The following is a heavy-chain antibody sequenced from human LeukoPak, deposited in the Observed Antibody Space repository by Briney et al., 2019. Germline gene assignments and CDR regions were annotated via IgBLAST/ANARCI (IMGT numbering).Heavy chain of an antibody. Sequence: SETLSLTCTVSGGSISSYYWSWIRQPAGKGLEWIGRIYTSGSTNYNPSLKRRVTMSVSTSKNHFSLKLSSVTAPDTAVYYCARDVPCQLHGGWFDPWGQGTLVTVSS. D-gene: IGHD2-2*01. CDR1: GGSISSYY. CDR3: ARDVPCQLHGGWFDP. V-gene: IGHV4-4*07. CDR2: IYTSGST. J-gene: IGHJ5*02.